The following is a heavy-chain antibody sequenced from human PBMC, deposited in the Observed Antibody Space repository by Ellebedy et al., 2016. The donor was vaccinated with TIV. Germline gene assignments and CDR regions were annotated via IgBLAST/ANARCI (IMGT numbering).Heavy chain of an antibody. CDR1: GGSISSYY. D-gene: IGHD3-22*01. V-gene: IGHV4-59*08. CDR3: ARGGIYDSRVYFQH. J-gene: IGHJ1*01. Sequence: SETLSLTXTVSGGSISSYYWSWIRQPPGKGLEWIGYIYYSGSTNYNPSLKSRVTISVDTSKNQFSLKLSSVTAADTAVYYCARGGIYDSRVYFQHWGQGTLVTVSS. CDR2: IYYSGST.